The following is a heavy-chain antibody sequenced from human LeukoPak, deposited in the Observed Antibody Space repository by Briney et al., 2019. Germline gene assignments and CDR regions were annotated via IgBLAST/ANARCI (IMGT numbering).Heavy chain of an antibody. CDR3: ARHGGVGVIPDFDY. Sequence: PSETLSLTCSVSGGSIRSSTHYWGWIRQPPGKGLEWIGSIYYSGSTYYNPSLKSRVTMSVDTSKNQFSLKLSSVTAADTAVYYCARHGGVGVIPDFDYWGPGTLVTVSS. CDR2: IYYSGST. V-gene: IGHV4-39*01. D-gene: IGHD2-8*02. J-gene: IGHJ4*02. CDR1: GGSIRSSTHY.